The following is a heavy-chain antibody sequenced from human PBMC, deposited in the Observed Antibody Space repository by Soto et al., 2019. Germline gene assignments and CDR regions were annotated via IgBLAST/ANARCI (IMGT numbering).Heavy chain of an antibody. CDR1: GYTFTSYG. D-gene: IGHD1-26*01. J-gene: IGHJ6*02. V-gene: IGHV1-18*04. Sequence: ASVKVSCKASGYTFTSYGISWVRQAPGQGLEWMGWISAYNGNTNYAQKLQGRVTMTTDTSTNTAYMELRSLRSDDTAVYYCARDVVGATGGYYYYGMDVWGQGTTVTVSS. CDR2: ISAYNGNT. CDR3: ARDVVGATGGYYYYGMDV.